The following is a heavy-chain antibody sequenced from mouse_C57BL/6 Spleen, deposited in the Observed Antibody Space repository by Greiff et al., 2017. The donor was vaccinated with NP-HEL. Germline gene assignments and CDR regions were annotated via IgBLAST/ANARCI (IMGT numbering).Heavy chain of an antibody. V-gene: IGHV1-82*01. Sequence: VQLQESGPELVKPGASVKISCKASVYAFSSSWMNWVKQRPGKGLEWIGRIYPGDGDTNYNGKFKGKATLTADKSSSTAYMQLSSLTSEDSAVYCCARLYEYYWYFDVWGTGTTVTVSS. J-gene: IGHJ1*03. CDR1: VYAFSSSW. D-gene: IGHD2-3*01. CDR2: IYPGDGDT. CDR3: ARLYEYYWYFDV.